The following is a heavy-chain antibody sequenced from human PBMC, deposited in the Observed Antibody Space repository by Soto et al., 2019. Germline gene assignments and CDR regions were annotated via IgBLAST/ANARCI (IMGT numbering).Heavy chain of an antibody. D-gene: IGHD6-19*01. CDR3: AKDPAGMYSSGWSQSFDF. CDR1: GFTFSAFA. J-gene: IGHJ4*02. CDR2: IVGSGGRT. Sequence: EVQLLESGGGLVQPGGSLTLSCAASGFTFSAFALSWVHQAPGEGLEWVSGIVGSGGRTYYADSVKGRFTISRDNSKNTVYLQMSSLRAEDTAMYYCAKDPAGMYSSGWSQSFDFWGQGTQVTVSS. V-gene: IGHV3-23*01.